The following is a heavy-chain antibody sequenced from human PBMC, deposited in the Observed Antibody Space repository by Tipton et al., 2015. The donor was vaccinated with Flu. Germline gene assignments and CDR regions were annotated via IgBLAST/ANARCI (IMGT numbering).Heavy chain of an antibody. CDR3: AKRYCSSSTCYIPDAFDT. D-gene: IGHD2-2*01. V-gene: IGHV3-53*01. Sequence: SLRLSCAASGFTFSSYWMSWVRQAPGKGLEWVSVIYSSDSTSYADSVRGRFTLSRDNSRNTLYLQMNNLRVEDTAVYYCAKRYCSSSTCYIPDAFDTWGQGTMVTVSS. CDR1: GFTFSSYW. CDR2: IYSSDST. J-gene: IGHJ3*02.